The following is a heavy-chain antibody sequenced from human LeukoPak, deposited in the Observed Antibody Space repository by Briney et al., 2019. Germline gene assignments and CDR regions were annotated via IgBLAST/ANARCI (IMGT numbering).Heavy chain of an antibody. Sequence: SETLSLTCTVSGGSISSYYWRWLRQPPGKGLEWIGYIYYSGSTNYNPSLKSRVTISLDTSRNQFSLKLNSVTAADTAVYYCAKSNGYGLIDIWGQGTTVTVSS. J-gene: IGHJ3*02. CDR1: GGSISSYY. V-gene: IGHV4-59*12. CDR2: IYYSGST. CDR3: AKSNGYGLIDI. D-gene: IGHD3-22*01.